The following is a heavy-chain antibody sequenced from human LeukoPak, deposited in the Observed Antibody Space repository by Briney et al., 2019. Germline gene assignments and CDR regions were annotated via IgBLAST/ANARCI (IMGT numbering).Heavy chain of an antibody. V-gene: IGHV4-39*01. CDR2: IYYSGST. CDR1: GGSISSSSYY. CDR3: ARGIVGAVAGTADAFDI. Sequence: PSETLSLTCTVSGGSISSSSYYWGWIHQPPGKGLEWIVSIYYSGSTYYNPSLKSRVTISVDTSKNQFSLKLSSVTAADTAVYYCARGIVGAVAGTADAFDIWGQGTMVTVSS. J-gene: IGHJ3*02. D-gene: IGHD6-19*01.